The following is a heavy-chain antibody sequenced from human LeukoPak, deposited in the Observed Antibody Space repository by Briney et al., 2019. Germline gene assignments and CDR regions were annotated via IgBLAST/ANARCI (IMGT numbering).Heavy chain of an antibody. Sequence: SVKVSCRASGGTFSSYAISWVRQAPGQGLEWMGGIIPIFGTANYAQKFQGRVTITADESTSTAYMELSSLRSEDTAVYYCARVTGVRGTNYYYYGMDVWGQGTTVTVSS. D-gene: IGHD7-27*01. CDR2: IIPIFGTA. J-gene: IGHJ6*02. CDR3: ARVTGVRGTNYYYYGMDV. CDR1: GGTFSSYA. V-gene: IGHV1-69*13.